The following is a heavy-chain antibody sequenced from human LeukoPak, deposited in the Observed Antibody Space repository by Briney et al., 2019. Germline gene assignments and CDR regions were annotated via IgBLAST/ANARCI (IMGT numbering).Heavy chain of an antibody. CDR3: AASAYYGSNFDY. V-gene: IGHV3-23*01. Sequence: GGSLRLSCAASGFTFSSYGMSWVRQAPGKGLEWVSAISGTGGTTYYADSVKGRFTISRDNAKNSLYLQMNSLRAEDTAVYYCAASAYYGSNFDYWGQGTLVTVSS. CDR1: GFTFSSYG. J-gene: IGHJ4*02. D-gene: IGHD3-10*01. CDR2: ISGTGGTT.